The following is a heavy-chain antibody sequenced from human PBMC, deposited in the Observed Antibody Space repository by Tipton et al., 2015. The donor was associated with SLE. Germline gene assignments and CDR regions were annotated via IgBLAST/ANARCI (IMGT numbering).Heavy chain of an antibody. Sequence: TLSLTCAVYGGSFSGYYWSWIRQPPGKGLEWIGEINHSGSTNYNPSLKSRVTISVDTSKNQFSLKLSSVTAADTAVYYCARGPLINSMQLPPFDYWGQGTLVTVSS. CDR3: ARGPLINSMQLPPFDY. CDR2: INHSGST. D-gene: IGHD2/OR15-2a*01. CDR1: GGSFSGYY. V-gene: IGHV4-34*01. J-gene: IGHJ4*02.